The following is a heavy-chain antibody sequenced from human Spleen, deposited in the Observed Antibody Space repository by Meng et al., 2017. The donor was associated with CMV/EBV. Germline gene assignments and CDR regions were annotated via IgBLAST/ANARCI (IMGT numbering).Heavy chain of an antibody. CDR2: IHPDTGGT. Sequence: ASVKVSCKASGYSFTDYYIHWVRQAPGQGLEWMGWIHPDTGGTNYAQNFQGRVTVTRDTSIRTVYLELSSLRSDDTAMYYCARDDNWGPDYWGQGTPVTVSS. CDR1: GYSFTDYY. J-gene: IGHJ4*02. CDR3: ARDDNWGPDY. D-gene: IGHD7-27*01. V-gene: IGHV1-2*02.